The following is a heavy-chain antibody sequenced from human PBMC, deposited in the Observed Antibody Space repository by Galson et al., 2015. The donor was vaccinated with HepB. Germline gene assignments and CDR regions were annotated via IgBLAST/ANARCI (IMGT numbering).Heavy chain of an antibody. J-gene: IGHJ5*02. CDR2: FIPIFGTP. V-gene: IGHV1-69*13. CDR1: GGSCNNSA. CDR3: SLSDYGGNLCDWAYNYLDP. Sequence: SVKVSCKVSGGSCNNSAISWVRQAPGQGLKWMAGFIPIFGTPAYAQNFQGRVTITADGSTSTSYMELSGLTSEDTAMYYCSLSDYGGNLCDWAYNYLDPWGQGSQVTVSS. D-gene: IGHD4-23*01.